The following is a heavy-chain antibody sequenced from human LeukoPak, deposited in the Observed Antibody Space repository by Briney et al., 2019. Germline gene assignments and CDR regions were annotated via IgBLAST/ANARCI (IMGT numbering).Heavy chain of an antibody. J-gene: IGHJ3*01. CDR3: ARDASSGTYFSYAFDV. V-gene: IGHV3-7*01. Sequence: GGSLRLSCAASDFSFSTNLMSWVRQAPGKGLEWVANIKQDGSEVYYVDSVKGRFTISRDNAKNSLYLQMNTLRAEDTAIYYCARDASSGTYFSYAFDVWGLGTMVTVSS. CDR2: IKQDGSEV. D-gene: IGHD1-26*01. CDR1: DFSFSTNL.